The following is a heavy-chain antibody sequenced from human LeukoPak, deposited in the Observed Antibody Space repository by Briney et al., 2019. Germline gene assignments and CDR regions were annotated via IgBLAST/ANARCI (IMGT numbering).Heavy chain of an antibody. J-gene: IGHJ4*02. CDR3: ARGVVVVPAAIDY. D-gene: IGHD2-2*01. CDR2: INPNSGGT. Sequence: ASVKVSCKASGYTFTGYYMHWVRQAPGQGLEWMGWINPNSGGTNYTQKFQGSVTMTRDTSISTAYMELSRLRSDDTAVYYCARGVVVVPAAIDYWGQGTLVTVSS. V-gene: IGHV1-2*02. CDR1: GYTFTGYY.